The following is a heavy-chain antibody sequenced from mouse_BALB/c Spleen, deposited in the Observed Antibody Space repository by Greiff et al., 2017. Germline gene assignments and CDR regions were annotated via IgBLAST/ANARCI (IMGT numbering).Heavy chain of an antibody. J-gene: IGHJ1*01. Sequence: EVQGVESGGGLVQPGGSLKLSCAASGFTFSSYGMSWVRQTPDKRLELVATINSNGGSTYYPDSVKGRFTISRDNAKNTLYLQMSSLKSEDTAMYYCARDYYGKLWYFDVWGAGTTVTVSS. D-gene: IGHD2-1*01. CDR2: INSNGGST. CDR1: GFTFSSYG. CDR3: ARDYYGKLWYFDV. V-gene: IGHV5-6-3*01.